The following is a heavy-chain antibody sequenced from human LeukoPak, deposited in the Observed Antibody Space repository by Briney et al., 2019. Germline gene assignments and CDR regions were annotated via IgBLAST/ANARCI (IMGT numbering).Heavy chain of an antibody. Sequence: ASVKVSCKASGSTFSGYYIHWVRQAPGQGLEWMGLIKPDSGDTNYAQNFRGRVTMTRDTSITTAYMELNRLTSDDTAVYYCVRDRPHNWFDPWGQGTLVTVSS. J-gene: IGHJ5*02. CDR2: IKPDSGDT. CDR1: GSTFSGYY. V-gene: IGHV1-2*02. CDR3: VRDRPHNWFDP.